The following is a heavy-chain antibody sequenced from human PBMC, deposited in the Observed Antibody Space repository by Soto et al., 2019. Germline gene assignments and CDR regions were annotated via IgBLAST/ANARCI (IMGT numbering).Heavy chain of an antibody. J-gene: IGHJ4*02. CDR1: GLTFRSHA. Sequence: EVQLLESGGGLVQPGGSLRLSCAASGLTFRSHAMSWVRQAPGQGLEWVSGISGGGGTTYYPDSVRGRFTISRDNSKNTVFLQIDSLRADDTAGYYFAKAQGGATIRSDFGYRGQGTLVTVSS. CDR3: AKAQGGATIRSDFGY. CDR2: ISGGGGTT. D-gene: IGHD5-12*01. V-gene: IGHV3-23*01.